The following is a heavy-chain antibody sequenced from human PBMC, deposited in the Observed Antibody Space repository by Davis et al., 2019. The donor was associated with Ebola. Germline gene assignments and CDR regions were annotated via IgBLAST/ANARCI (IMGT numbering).Heavy chain of an antibody. J-gene: IGHJ5*02. CDR2: IKQDGSEK. V-gene: IGHV3-7*03. D-gene: IGHD2-2*01. CDR3: AKDSDIVVVPAAPNWFDP. CDR1: GFTFSSYW. Sequence: PGGSLRLSCAASGFTFSSYWMSWVRQAPGKGLEWVANIKQDGSEKYYVDSVKGRFTISRDNSKNTLYLQMNSLRAEDTAVYYCAKDSDIVVVPAAPNWFDPWGQGTLVTVSS.